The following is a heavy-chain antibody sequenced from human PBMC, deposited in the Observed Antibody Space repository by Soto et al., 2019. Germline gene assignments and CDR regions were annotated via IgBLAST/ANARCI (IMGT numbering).Heavy chain of an antibody. CDR3: ARQVMSGTGGRGFFQH. Sequence: EVQLVESGGGLVQPGGSLRLSCATAGFAFSSSWVTWVRQASGKGLEWVANMKPDGSETYYVDSVKGRFTISRDNAKNSLYLQMNSLIDEDTAVYYCARQVMSGTGGRGFFQHWGQGTQVTVSS. CDR1: GFAFSSSW. V-gene: IGHV3-7*01. CDR2: MKPDGSET. J-gene: IGHJ1*01. D-gene: IGHD3-10*01.